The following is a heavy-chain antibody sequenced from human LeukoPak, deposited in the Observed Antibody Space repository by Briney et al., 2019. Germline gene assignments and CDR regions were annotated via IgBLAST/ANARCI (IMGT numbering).Heavy chain of an antibody. J-gene: IGHJ3*02. Sequence: GASVKVSCKASGYTFTGYYMHWVRQAPGQGLEWMGWINPNSGGTNYAQKFQGRVTMTRDTSISTAYMELSRLRSDDTAVYYCARGSRRITIFGVARSAFDDAFDIWGQGTMVTVSS. CDR2: INPNSGGT. D-gene: IGHD3-3*01. V-gene: IGHV1-2*02. CDR3: ARGSRRITIFGVARSAFDDAFDI. CDR1: GYTFTGYY.